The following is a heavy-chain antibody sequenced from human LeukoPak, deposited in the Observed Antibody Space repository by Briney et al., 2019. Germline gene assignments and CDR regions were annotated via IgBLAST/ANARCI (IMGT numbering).Heavy chain of an antibody. Sequence: ALRSNVKNCGRQILGKGLEWVSSISSSSSYIYYADSVKGRFTISRDNSKNTLYLQMNSLRAEDTAVYYCAKAASYCGGDCYPSPFDYWGQGTLVTVSS. CDR1: ALRSNV. D-gene: IGHD2-21*01. J-gene: IGHJ4*02. CDR2: ISSSSSYI. V-gene: IGHV3-21*04. CDR3: AKAASYCGGDCYPSPFDY.